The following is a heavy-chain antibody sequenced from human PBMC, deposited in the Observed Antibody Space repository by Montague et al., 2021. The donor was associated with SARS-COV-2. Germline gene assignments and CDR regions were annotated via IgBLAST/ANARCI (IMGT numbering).Heavy chain of an antibody. CDR1: GDSISRYY. CDR3: ARAIWRLDV. V-gene: IGHV4-4*07. CDR2: IYTGGYV. J-gene: IGHJ2*01. Sequence: SETLSLTCSVSGDSISRYYWSWIRQSDGKGLGWIGRIYTGGYVNYNPALQSRVSMSVDTSKSQVSLNVTSVTAADTAVYYCARAIWRLDVWGRGILVTVSS.